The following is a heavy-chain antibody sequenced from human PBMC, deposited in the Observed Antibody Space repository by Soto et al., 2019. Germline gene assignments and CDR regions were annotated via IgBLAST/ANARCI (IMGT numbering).Heavy chain of an antibody. CDR2: IYYSGST. Sequence: SETLYLTCTVSGGSISSGGYYWSWIRQHPGKGLEWIGYIYYSGSTYYNPSLKSRVTISVDTSRNQFSLKLSSVTAADTAVYYCARHDCSSTTCQPYFDYWGQGTLVTVSS. CDR1: GGSISSGGYY. D-gene: IGHD2-2*01. CDR3: ARHDCSSTTCQPYFDY. V-gene: IGHV4-31*03. J-gene: IGHJ4*02.